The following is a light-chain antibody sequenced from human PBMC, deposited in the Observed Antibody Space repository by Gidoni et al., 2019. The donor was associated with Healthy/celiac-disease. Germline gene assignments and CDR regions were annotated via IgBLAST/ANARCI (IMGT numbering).Light chain of an antibody. CDR2: DVS. CDR1: QSVSSY. V-gene: IGKV3-11*01. Sequence: DILLTQSPSTLSASLGERATISCRASQSVSSYLAWYQQKPGQAPRLLIYDVSNRATGIPARFSGSGAGTDFTLTISSLEPEDFAVYYCQQRSNWPLALTFGGGTKVEIK. CDR3: QQRSNWPLALT. J-gene: IGKJ4*01.